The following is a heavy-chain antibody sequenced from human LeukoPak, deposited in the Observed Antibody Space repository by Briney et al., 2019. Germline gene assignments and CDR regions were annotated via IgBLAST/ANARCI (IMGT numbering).Heavy chain of an antibody. Sequence: ASVKVSCKASGYTFTSYYMHWVRQAPGQGLEWMGIINPSGGSTSYAQKFQGRVTMTRDTSTSTVYMELSRLRSDDTAVYYCARGEIAAAHYYYGMDVWGQGTTVTVSS. J-gene: IGHJ6*02. CDR3: ARGEIAAAHYYYGMDV. CDR2: INPSGGST. V-gene: IGHV1-46*01. CDR1: GYTFTSYY. D-gene: IGHD6-13*01.